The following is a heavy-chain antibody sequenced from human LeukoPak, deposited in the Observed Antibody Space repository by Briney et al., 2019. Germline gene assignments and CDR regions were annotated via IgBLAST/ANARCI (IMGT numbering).Heavy chain of an antibody. J-gene: IGHJ4*02. CDR3: AKDKVVVVPAAGFDY. Sequence: GGSLRLSCAASGFTFSSYSMSWVRQAPGKGLEWVSAISGSGGSTYYADSVKGRFTISRDNSKNTLYLQMNSLRAEDTAVYYCAKDKVVVVPAAGFDYWGQGTLVTVSS. V-gene: IGHV3-23*01. CDR2: ISGSGGST. CDR1: GFTFSSYS. D-gene: IGHD2-2*01.